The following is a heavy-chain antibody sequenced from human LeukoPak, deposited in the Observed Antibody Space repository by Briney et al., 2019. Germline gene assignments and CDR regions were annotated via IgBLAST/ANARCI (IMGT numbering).Heavy chain of an antibody. V-gene: IGHV6-1*01. D-gene: IGHD3-22*01. CDR1: GDSVSSNSAA. Sequence: SQTLSLTCAISGDSVSSNSAAWNWIRQSPSRGLEWLGRTYYRSKWYNDYAVSVESRITINPDTSKNQFSLQLNSVTPEDTAVYYCARGRYYDSSGYYKGPNWFDPWGQGTLVTVSS. CDR2: TYYRSKWYN. J-gene: IGHJ5*02. CDR3: ARGRYYDSSGYYKGPNWFDP.